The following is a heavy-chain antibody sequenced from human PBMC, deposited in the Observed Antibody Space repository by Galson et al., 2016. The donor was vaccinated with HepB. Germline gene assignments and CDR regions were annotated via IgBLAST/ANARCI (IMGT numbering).Heavy chain of an antibody. CDR2: IYWDDDK. CDR3: AHSRLVAMVGGATGYYIMDV. D-gene: IGHD3-10*01. CDR1: GFSLNTYAVG. V-gene: IGHV2-5*02. Sequence: PALVKPTQTLTLTCTFSGFSLNTYAVGVGWMRQPPGKAPEWLALIYWDDDKGYSPSLQSRPSITKDTSKNQVVLTLTNMDPVDTATYYCAHSRLVAMVGGATGYYIMDVWGQGTAVTVSS. J-gene: IGHJ6*02.